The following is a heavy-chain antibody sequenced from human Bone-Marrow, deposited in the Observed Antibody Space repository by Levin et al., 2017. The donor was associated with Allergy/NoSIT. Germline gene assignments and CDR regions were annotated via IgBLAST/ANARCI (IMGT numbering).Heavy chain of an antibody. CDR2: ITSTSKYR. CDR1: GFPFSTYG. V-gene: IGHV3-21*01. J-gene: IGHJ6*02. D-gene: IGHD6-13*01. Sequence: PGGSLRLSCATSGFPFSTYGMAWVRQAPGKGLEWVASITSTSKYRHYADSVKGRFTISRDTANNSLSLQMNRLIGEDTAVYYCARAAGAAGRGGMDVWGQGTTVTVSS. CDR3: ARAAGAAGRGGMDV.